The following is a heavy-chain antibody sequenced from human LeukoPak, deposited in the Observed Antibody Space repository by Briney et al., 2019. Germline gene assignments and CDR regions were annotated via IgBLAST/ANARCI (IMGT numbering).Heavy chain of an antibody. CDR1: GGSISSSSYY. J-gene: IGHJ6*02. Sequence: SETLSLTCTVSGGSISSSSYYWGWIRQPPGKGLEWIGSIYYSGSTYYNPSLKSRVTISVDTSKNQFSLKLSSVTAPDTAVYYCARRVPAAIRYYYGMDVWGQGTTVTVSS. D-gene: IGHD2-2*01. CDR3: ARRVPAAIRYYYGMDV. CDR2: IYYSGST. V-gene: IGHV4-39*01.